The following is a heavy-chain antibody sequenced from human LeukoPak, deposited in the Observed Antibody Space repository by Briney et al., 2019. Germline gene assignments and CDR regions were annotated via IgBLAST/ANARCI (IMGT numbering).Heavy chain of an antibody. Sequence: ASVKVSCKASGYTFTGYYMHWVRQAPEQGLEWMGWINPNSGGTNYAQKFQGRVTMTRDTSISTAYMELSRLRSDDTAVYYCARDFTYCSSTSCSIYYYGMDVWGQGTTVTVSS. J-gene: IGHJ6*02. CDR3: ARDFTYCSSTSCSIYYYGMDV. D-gene: IGHD2-2*01. CDR1: GYTFTGYY. V-gene: IGHV1-2*02. CDR2: INPNSGGT.